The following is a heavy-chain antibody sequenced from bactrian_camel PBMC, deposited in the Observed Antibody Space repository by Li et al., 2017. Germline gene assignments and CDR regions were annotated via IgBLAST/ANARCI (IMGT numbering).Heavy chain of an antibody. CDR3: TADPFAVVAGSRTCAGA. J-gene: IGHJ6*01. D-gene: IGHD6*01. CDR1: GYTSSSYC. V-gene: IGHV3S53*01. CDR2: TDSTGTT. Sequence: HVQLVESGGGSVQAGGSLTISCASSGYTSSSYCLAWFRQVPGKEREGVAGTDSTGTTTYADAVKGRFTISQDSAKNTVYLQMNSLKPEDSGVYYCTADPFAVVAGSRTCAGAWSQGTQVTVS.